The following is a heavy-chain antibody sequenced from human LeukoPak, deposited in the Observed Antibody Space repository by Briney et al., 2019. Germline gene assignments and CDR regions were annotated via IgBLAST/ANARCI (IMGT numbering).Heavy chain of an antibody. CDR3: ARPYIAGGYYFDC. CDR1: GGSISSGSYY. CDR2: IYTRGST. D-gene: IGHD6-13*01. V-gene: IGHV4-61*02. J-gene: IGHJ4*02. Sequence: PSETLSLTCSVSGGSISSGSYYWSWIRQPAGKGLEWIGRIYTRGSTNYNPSLKSRVTISVDTSKNQFSLKLSSVTAADTAVYYCARPYIAGGYYFDCWGQGTLVTVSS.